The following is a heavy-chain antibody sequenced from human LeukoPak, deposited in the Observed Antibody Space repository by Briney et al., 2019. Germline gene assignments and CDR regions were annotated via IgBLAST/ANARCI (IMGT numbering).Heavy chain of an antibody. CDR1: GGSISSGGYY. CDR3: ARWGTMVRGVILNWFDP. D-gene: IGHD3-10*01. CDR2: IYYSGST. Sequence: SSQTLSLTCTVSGGSISSGGYYWSWIRQHPGKGLEWFGYIYYSGSTYYNPSLKSRVTISVDTSKNQFSLKLSSVTAADTAVYYCARWGTMVRGVILNWFDPGRQGTLVTVSS. V-gene: IGHV4-31*03. J-gene: IGHJ5*02.